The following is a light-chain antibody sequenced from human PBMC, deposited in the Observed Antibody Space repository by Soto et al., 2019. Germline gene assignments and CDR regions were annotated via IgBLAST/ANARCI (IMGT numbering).Light chain of an antibody. CDR1: RSVSTY. J-gene: IGKJ4*01. Sequence: EIVVTQSPVTLSLSPGDRATLSCRASRSVSTYLAWYQQKPGQAPRLLIYDTSSRATGIPDRFSGGGSGTDFTLTISRLEPEDFAVYYCQQFSSYPLTFGGGTKVEIK. CDR3: QQFSSYPLT. CDR2: DTS. V-gene: IGKV3-20*01.